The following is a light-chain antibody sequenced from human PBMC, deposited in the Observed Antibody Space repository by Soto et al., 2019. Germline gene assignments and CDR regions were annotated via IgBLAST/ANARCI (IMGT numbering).Light chain of an antibody. CDR3: CSYTGNTTPV. J-gene: IGLJ3*02. CDR1: SNDVGGYAH. CDR2: EVS. Sequence: QSALTQPASVSGSPGQSITISCTGTSNDVGGYAHVSWYQQYPGKAPKLVISEVSNRPSGVSHRFSGSRSGNTASLTISGLQAEDEADYHCCSYTGNTTPVFGGGTKVTVL. V-gene: IGLV2-14*01.